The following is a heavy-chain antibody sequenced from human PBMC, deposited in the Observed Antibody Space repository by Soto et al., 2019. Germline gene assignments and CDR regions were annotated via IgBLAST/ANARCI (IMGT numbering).Heavy chain of an antibody. D-gene: IGHD6-13*01. V-gene: IGHV1-3*01. J-gene: IGHJ4*02. CDR3: ARGGIAAAGTWY. CDR2: INAGNGNT. Sequence: ASVKVSCKASGYTFTSYAMHWVRQAPGQRLEWMGWINAGNGNTKYSQKFQGRVTITRDTSASTAYMELSSLRSEDTAVYYCARGGIAAAGTWYWGQGTLVTVSS. CDR1: GYTFTSYA.